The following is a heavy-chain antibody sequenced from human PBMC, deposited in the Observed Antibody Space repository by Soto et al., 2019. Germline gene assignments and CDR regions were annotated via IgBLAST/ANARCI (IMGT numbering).Heavy chain of an antibody. CDR2: IYHSGST. CDR1: GGSISSGGYS. V-gene: IGHV4-30-2*01. D-gene: IGHD4-17*01. Sequence: QLQLQESGSGLVKPSQTLSLTCAVSGGSISSGGYSWSWIRQPPGKGLEWIGYIYHSGSTYYNPSLKSRVTISVDRSKNQFSLKLSSVTAADTAVYYCASGILKDYGDYGGVDYWGQGTLVTVSS. J-gene: IGHJ4*02. CDR3: ASGILKDYGDYGGVDY.